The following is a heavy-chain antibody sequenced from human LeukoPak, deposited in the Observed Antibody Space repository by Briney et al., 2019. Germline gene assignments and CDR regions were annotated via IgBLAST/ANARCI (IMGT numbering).Heavy chain of an antibody. J-gene: IGHJ4*02. D-gene: IGHD3-16*01. CDR2: LSNTEDS. V-gene: IGHV3-66*01. Sequence: PGGSLRLSCAASGFSVRGSFMNWVRQAPGKGLEWVSLLSNTEDSFYADSVKGRFTLSRDNSKNTLYLQMNSLRGEDTAVYFCARDKSCASWGRGTLVTVSS. CDR1: GFSVRGSF. CDR3: ARDKSCAS.